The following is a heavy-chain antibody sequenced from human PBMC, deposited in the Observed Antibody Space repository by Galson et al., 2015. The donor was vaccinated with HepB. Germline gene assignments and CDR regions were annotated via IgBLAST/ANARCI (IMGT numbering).Heavy chain of an antibody. Sequence: SLRLSCAASGFTFSDFYMTWIRQAPGKGLEWVSYISSDGSTISYADSVKGRFTISRDNGKNSLYLQVNRLRAEDTAVYYCARASLGWFDPWGQGTLLTVSS. V-gene: IGHV3-11*01. CDR2: ISSDGSTI. CDR3: ARASLGWFDP. J-gene: IGHJ5*02. CDR1: GFTFSDFY.